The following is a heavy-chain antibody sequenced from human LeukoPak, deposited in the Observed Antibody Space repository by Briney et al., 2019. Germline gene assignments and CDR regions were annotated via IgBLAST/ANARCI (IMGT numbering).Heavy chain of an antibody. Sequence: GGSLRLSCAASGFTFSSYSMSWFRQAPGKGLEWVGFIRSKAYGGTTEYAASVKGRFTISRDDSKSIAYLQMNSLKTEDTAVYYCGRDSGPDIVVVPTDYWGQGTLVTVSS. D-gene: IGHD2-2*01. CDR3: GRDSGPDIVVVPTDY. CDR1: GFTFSSYS. J-gene: IGHJ4*02. CDR2: IRSKAYGGTT. V-gene: IGHV3-49*03.